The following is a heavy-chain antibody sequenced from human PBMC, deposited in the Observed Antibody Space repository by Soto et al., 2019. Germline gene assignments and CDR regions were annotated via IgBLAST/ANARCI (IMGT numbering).Heavy chain of an antibody. V-gene: IGHV4-61*01. CDR2: IYYSGST. CDR1: GGSVSSGSCY. Sequence: PSETLSLTCTVSGGSVSSGSCYWSWIRQPPGKGLEWIGYIYYSGSTNYNPSLKSRVTISVDTSKNQFSLKLSSVTAADTAVYYCARVGYSSGWTNWFDPWGQGTLVTVSS. D-gene: IGHD6-19*01. J-gene: IGHJ5*02. CDR3: ARVGYSSGWTNWFDP.